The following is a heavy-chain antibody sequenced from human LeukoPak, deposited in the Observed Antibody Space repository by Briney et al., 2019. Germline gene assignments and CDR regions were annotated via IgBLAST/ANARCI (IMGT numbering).Heavy chain of an antibody. V-gene: IGHV4-38-2*02. Sequence: SETLSLTCTVSGYSISSGYYWGWIRQPPGKGLEWIGSIYHSRSTYYNPSLKSRVTISVDTSKNQFSLKLSSVTAADTAVYYCARGFYGSGSYSPPYYYMDVWGKGTTVTISS. CDR2: IYHSRST. J-gene: IGHJ6*03. D-gene: IGHD3-10*01. CDR3: ARGFYGSGSYSPPYYYMDV. CDR1: GYSISSGYY.